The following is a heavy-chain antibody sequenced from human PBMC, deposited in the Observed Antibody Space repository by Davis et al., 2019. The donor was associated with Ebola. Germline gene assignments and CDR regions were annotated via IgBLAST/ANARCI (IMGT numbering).Heavy chain of an antibody. CDR2: ISYDGSNK. CDR1: GFTFSSYS. J-gene: IGHJ4*02. CDR3: ARDRQWLVDY. D-gene: IGHD6-19*01. V-gene: IGHV3-30*03. Sequence: PGGSLRLSCAASGFTFSSYSMNWVRQAPGKGLEWVAVISYDGSNKYYADSVKGRFTISRDNSKNTLYLQMNSLRAEDTAVYYCARDRQWLVDYWGQGTLVTVSS.